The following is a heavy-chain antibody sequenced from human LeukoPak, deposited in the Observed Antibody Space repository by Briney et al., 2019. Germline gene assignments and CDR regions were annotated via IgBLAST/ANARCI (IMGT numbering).Heavy chain of an antibody. CDR1: GFTLSSYA. Sequence: GGSLRLSCAASGFTLSSYAMSWVRQGPGKGLEWVFAISVSGNTYHADSVKGRFTISRDSYKNTLYLQMNSLRAEDAAVYYCAKAPVTTCSGAYCYPFDYWGQGTLVTVSP. J-gene: IGHJ4*02. CDR2: ISVSGNT. D-gene: IGHD2-15*01. CDR3: AKAPVTTCSGAYCYPFDY. V-gene: IGHV3-23*01.